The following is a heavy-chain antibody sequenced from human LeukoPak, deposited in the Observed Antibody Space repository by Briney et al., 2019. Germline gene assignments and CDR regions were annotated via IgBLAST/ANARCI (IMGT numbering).Heavy chain of an antibody. CDR3: AKGKGGLAHFDY. V-gene: IGHV3-23*01. D-gene: IGHD3-16*01. CDR2: ISGSGDTT. J-gene: IGHJ4*02. CDR1: GFTFSSYA. Sequence: PGGSLRLSRSASGFTFSSYAMSWVRQAPGKGLEWVSAISGSGDTTYYADSVKGRFTISRDNSKNTLSLQMNSLGAEDTAVYYCAKGKGGLAHFDYWGQGTLVTVAS.